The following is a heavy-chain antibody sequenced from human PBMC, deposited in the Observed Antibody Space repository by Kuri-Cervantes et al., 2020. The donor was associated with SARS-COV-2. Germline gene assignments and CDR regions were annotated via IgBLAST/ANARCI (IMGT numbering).Heavy chain of an antibody. CDR2: ISYDGSNK. D-gene: IGHD1-7*01. CDR1: GFTFSSYA. V-gene: IGHV3-30*03. Sequence: LSLTCAASGFTFSSYAMHWVRQAPGKGLEWVAVISYDGSNKYYADSVKGRFTISRDNSKNTLYLQMNSLRAEDTAVYYCARDRFLELGPSHMDVWGKGTTVTVSS. CDR3: ARDRFLELGPSHMDV. J-gene: IGHJ6*03.